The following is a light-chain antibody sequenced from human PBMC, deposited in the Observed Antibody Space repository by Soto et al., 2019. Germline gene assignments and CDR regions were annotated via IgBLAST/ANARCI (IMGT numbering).Light chain of an antibody. CDR3: QHYNSYSEA. CDR1: QTISSW. J-gene: IGKJ1*01. V-gene: IGKV1-5*03. CDR2: KAS. Sequence: DIQMTQSPSTLSGSVGSRFTITCLASQTISSWLAWYQQKPGKAPKLLIYKASTLKSGVPSRFSVSGSGTEFTLTISRLQNDDFATYDCQHYNSYSEAFGQGTKVDIK.